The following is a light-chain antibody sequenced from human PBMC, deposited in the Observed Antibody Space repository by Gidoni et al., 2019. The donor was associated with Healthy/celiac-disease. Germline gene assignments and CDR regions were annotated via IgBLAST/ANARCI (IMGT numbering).Light chain of an antibody. Sequence: EIVMPQSPATLSVSPGERATLSCRASQSVSSNLAWYQQKPGQAPRLLIYGAATRATGIPARFSGSGSGKEFTLTISSLQSEDVAVYYCQQYNNWQITFGQGTRLEIK. J-gene: IGKJ5*01. CDR1: QSVSSN. V-gene: IGKV3D-15*01. CDR3: QQYNNWQIT. CDR2: GAA.